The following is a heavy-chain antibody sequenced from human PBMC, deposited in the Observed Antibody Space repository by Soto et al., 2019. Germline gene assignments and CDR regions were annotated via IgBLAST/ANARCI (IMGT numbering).Heavy chain of an antibody. CDR3: ARDWVVRGLLWFGESAGYGMDV. J-gene: IGHJ6*02. CDR1: GYTFTSYY. D-gene: IGHD3-10*01. Sequence: ASVKVSCKASGYTFTSYYMHWVRQAPGQGLEWMGIINPSGGSTSYAQKFQGRVTMTRDTSTSTVYMELSSLRSEDTAVYYCARDWVVRGLLWFGESAGYGMDVRGQGTTVTVS. CDR2: INPSGGST. V-gene: IGHV1-46*01.